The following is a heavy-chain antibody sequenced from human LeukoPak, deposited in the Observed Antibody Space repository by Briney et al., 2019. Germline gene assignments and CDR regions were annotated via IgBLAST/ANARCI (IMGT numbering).Heavy chain of an antibody. Sequence: SETLSLTCTVSGGSISSYYWSWIRQPPGKGLEWIGYIYYSGSTNYNPSLKSRVTISVDTSKSQFSQKLSSVTAADTAVYYCARDYGFWSGYYEMSYWGQGTLVTVSS. CDR2: IYYSGST. D-gene: IGHD3-3*01. J-gene: IGHJ4*02. CDR3: ARDYGFWSGYYEMSY. V-gene: IGHV4-59*01. CDR1: GGSISSYY.